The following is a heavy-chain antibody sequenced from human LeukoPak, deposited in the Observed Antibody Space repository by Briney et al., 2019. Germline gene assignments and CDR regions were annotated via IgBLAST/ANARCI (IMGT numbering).Heavy chain of an antibody. CDR2: IKQDGSEK. CDR1: GFTFSSYW. D-gene: IGHD3-10*01. CDR3: ARGDPGQRKYYSNWFYP. J-gene: IGHJ5*02. V-gene: IGHV3-7*03. Sequence: GSLRLSCAASGFTFSSYWMSWVRQAPGKGLEWVANIKQDGSEKYSVDSVKGRFTISRDNAKNSLYLQMNSLRAEDTAVYYCARGDPGQRKYYSNWFYPWGQGTLVTVSS.